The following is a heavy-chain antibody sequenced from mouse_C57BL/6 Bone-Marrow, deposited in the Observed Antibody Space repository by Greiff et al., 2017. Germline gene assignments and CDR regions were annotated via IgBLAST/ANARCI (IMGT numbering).Heavy chain of an antibody. Sequence: EVLWVESGGGLVQPGGSLKLSCAASGFTFSDYGMAWVRQAPRKGPEWVAFISNLAYSIYYADTVTGRFTISRENAKNTLFLEMSSLRSEDTAMYYCARQLRLDAMDYWGQGTSVTVSS. V-gene: IGHV5-15*01. CDR1: GFTFSDYG. J-gene: IGHJ4*01. CDR3: ARQLRLDAMDY. D-gene: IGHD3-2*02. CDR2: ISNLAYSI.